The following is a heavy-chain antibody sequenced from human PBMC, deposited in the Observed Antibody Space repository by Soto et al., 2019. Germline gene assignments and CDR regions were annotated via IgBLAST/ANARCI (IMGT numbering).Heavy chain of an antibody. CDR3: AREQDPYYYDSSGYYYGY. Sequence: GGSLRLSCAASGFTFSSYWMSWVRQAPGKGLEWVANIKQDGSEKYYVDSVKGRFTISRDNAKNSLYLQMNSLRAEDTAVYYCAREQDPYYYDSSGYYYGYWGQGTLVTVSS. J-gene: IGHJ4*02. V-gene: IGHV3-7*03. CDR1: GFTFSSYW. CDR2: IKQDGSEK. D-gene: IGHD3-22*01.